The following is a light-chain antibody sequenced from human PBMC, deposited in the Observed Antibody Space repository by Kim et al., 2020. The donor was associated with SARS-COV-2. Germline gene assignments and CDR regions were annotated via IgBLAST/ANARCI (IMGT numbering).Light chain of an antibody. V-gene: IGLV3-19*01. CDR2: GNN. J-gene: IGLJ2*01. CDR1: SLRTYY. CDR3: NSRTSNDNVV. Sequence: VALGHTVRITCQRDSLRTYYATWYQQKPGQAPILVIYGNNNRPSGIPARFSGSSSGNTASLTITGTQAGDEADYYCNSRTSNDNVVFGGGTKLTVL.